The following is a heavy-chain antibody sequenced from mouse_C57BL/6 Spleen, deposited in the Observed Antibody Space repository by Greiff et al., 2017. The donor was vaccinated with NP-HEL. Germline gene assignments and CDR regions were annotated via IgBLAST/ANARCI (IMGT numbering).Heavy chain of an antibody. Sequence: VQLQQSGAELVRPGASVKLSCKASGYTFTDYYINWVKQRPGQGLEWIARIYPGSGNTYYNEKFKGKATLTAEKSSSTAYMQLSSLTSEDSAVYFCAVYDYDGAWFAYWGQGTLVTVSA. CDR2: IYPGSGNT. CDR1: GYTFTDYY. D-gene: IGHD2-4*01. V-gene: IGHV1-76*01. J-gene: IGHJ3*01. CDR3: AVYDYDGAWFAY.